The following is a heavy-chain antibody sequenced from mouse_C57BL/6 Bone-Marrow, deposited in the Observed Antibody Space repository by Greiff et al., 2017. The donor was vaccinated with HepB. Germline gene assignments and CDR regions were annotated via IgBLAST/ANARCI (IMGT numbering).Heavy chain of an antibody. V-gene: IGHV1-55*01. CDR3: ARPLDSSGPAWFAY. CDR1: GYTFTSYW. D-gene: IGHD3-2*02. J-gene: IGHJ3*01. CDR2: IYPGSGST. Sequence: QVQLQQSGAELVKPGASVKMSCKASGYTFTSYWITWVKQRPGQGLEWIGDIYPGSGSTNYNEKFKSKATLTVDTSSSTAYMQLSSLTSEDSAVYYCARPLDSSGPAWFAYWGQGTLVTVSA.